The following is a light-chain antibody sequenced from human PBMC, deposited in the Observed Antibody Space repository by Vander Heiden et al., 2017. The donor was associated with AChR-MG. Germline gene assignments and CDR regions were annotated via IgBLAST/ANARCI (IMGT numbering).Light chain of an antibody. CDR1: QGISSY. CDR2: AAS. V-gene: IGKV1-9*01. CDR3: QQLDDYPLT. Sequence: DTQLTQSPSFLSASVGDRVTITCRASQGISSYLAWYQQKPGKAPKLLIYAASTLQSDVPSRFSGSGSGREFTLTISRLQPDDFASYVCQQLDDYPLTFGGGTKVEIK. J-gene: IGKJ4*01.